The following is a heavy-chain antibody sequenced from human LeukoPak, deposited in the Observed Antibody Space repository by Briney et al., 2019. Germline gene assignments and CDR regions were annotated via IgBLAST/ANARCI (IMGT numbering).Heavy chain of an antibody. Sequence: GGSLRLSCAPSGFTFSSYDMNWVRQAPGKGLEWVAFIRYDGNNKYYADSVKGRFTISRDNSENTLYLQLNSLRAEDTAVYYCTTINVASVFDYWGPGIPVTVSS. CDR2: IRYDGNNK. D-gene: IGHD1-1*01. J-gene: IGHJ4*02. V-gene: IGHV3-30*02. CDR3: TTINVASVFDY. CDR1: GFTFSSYD.